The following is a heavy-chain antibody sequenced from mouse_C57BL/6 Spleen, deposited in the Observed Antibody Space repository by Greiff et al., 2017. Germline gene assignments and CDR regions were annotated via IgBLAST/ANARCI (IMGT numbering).Heavy chain of an antibody. CDR3: ARGEIYYGYDGDY. D-gene: IGHD2-2*01. CDR2: IYPGDGDT. CDR1: GYAFSSSW. J-gene: IGHJ2*01. Sequence: QVQLQQSGPELVKPGASVKISCKASGYAFSSSWMDWVKQRPGKGLEWIGRIYPGDGDTNYNGKFKGKATLTADKSSSTAYMQLSSLTSEDSAVYFCARGEIYYGYDGDYWGHGTTLTVSS. V-gene: IGHV1-82*01.